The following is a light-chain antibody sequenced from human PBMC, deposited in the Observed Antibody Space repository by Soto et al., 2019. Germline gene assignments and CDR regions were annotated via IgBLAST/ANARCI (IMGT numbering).Light chain of an antibody. V-gene: IGKV1-5*03. CDR2: KAS. CDR3: QHYNIYSEA. CDR1: QPISSW. J-gene: IGKJ1*01. Sequence: DIQMTQSPATLSGSVGDRVTITCRASQPISSWLAWYQQKPGKAPKLLIYKASTLKSGVPSRFSGSGSGTEFTLTISSLQPDDFATYYCQHYNIYSEAFGQGTKVDIK.